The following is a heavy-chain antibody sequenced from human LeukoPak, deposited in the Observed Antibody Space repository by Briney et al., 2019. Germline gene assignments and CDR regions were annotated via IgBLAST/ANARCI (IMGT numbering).Heavy chain of an antibody. CDR1: GGSFSGYY. Sequence: SETLSLTCAVYGGSFSGYYWSWIRQPPGKGLEWIGEINHSGSTNYNPSLKSRVTISVDTSKNQFSLKLSSVTAADTAMYYCARQDLSAHYDSSGYTGGAFDIWGQGTMVTVSS. CDR3: ARQDLSAHYDSSGYTGGAFDI. D-gene: IGHD3-22*01. CDR2: INHSGST. J-gene: IGHJ3*02. V-gene: IGHV4-34*01.